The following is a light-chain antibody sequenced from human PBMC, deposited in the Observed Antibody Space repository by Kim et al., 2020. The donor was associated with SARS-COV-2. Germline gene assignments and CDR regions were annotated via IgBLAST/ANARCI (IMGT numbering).Light chain of an antibody. CDR1: RSDVGDYTR. CDR2: EVS. V-gene: IGLV2-18*02. Sequence: GPAVTISCTGTRSDVGDYTRDSWYQQSPGKAPQRSIYEVSHRPSGVPDRFSGAKSGNTASLTISGLQADDEADYYCNSWTRSNTFVFGTGTKVTVL. CDR3: NSWTRSNTFV. J-gene: IGLJ1*01.